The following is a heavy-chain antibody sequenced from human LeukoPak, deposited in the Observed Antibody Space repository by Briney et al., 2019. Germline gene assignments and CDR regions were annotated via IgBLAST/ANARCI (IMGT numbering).Heavy chain of an antibody. CDR1: GYTFTSYG. J-gene: IGHJ4*02. Sequence: GASVKVSCKASGYTFTSYGTSWVRQAPGQGLEWMGWISAYNGNTNYAQKLQGRVTMTTDTSTSTAYMELRSLRSDDTAVYYCARDHSAFGTTFLLSYWGQGTLATVSS. CDR2: ISAYNGNT. D-gene: IGHD3-3*02. V-gene: IGHV1-18*01. CDR3: ARDHSAFGTTFLLSY.